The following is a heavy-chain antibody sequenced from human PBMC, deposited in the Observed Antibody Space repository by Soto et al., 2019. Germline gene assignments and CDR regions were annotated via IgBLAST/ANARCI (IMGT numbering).Heavy chain of an antibody. CDR1: GYTFTSYD. Sequence: QVQLVQSAAEVKKPGASVKVSCKASGYTFTSYDINWVRQATGQGLEWMGWMNPNSGNTGYAQKLQGRVTLNRNISISTAYMELSSLKTEDTAVYYCARAPHPRHYNGNDQIVRAYWFHPWGEGTLVIVSS. D-gene: IGHD1-1*01. V-gene: IGHV1-8*01. CDR3: ARAPHPRHYNGNDQIVRAYWFHP. J-gene: IGHJ5*02. CDR2: MNPNSGNT.